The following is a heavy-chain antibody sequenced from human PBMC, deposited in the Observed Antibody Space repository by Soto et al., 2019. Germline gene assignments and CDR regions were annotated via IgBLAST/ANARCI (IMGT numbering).Heavy chain of an antibody. Sequence: EVQLVESGGGLVQPGGSLRLSCAASGFTFSSYDMHWVRQATGKGLEWVSAIGTAGDTYYPGSVKGRLTISRENAKNSLYLQMNSLRAGDTAVYYCARDFWGSGSYSDWGQGTLVTVSS. D-gene: IGHD3-10*01. CDR1: GFTFSSYD. CDR3: ARDFWGSGSYSD. CDR2: IGTAGDT. J-gene: IGHJ4*02. V-gene: IGHV3-13*01.